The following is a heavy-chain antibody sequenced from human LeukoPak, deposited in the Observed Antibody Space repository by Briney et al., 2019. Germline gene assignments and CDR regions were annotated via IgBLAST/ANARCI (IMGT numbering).Heavy chain of an antibody. J-gene: IGHJ4*02. CDR3: ASKVPSSGSYYFHYFDY. CDR1: GFTFSSYS. CDR2: ISSSSSYI. V-gene: IGHV3-21*01. Sequence: PGGSLRLSCAASGFTFSSYSMNWVRQAPGKGLEWVSSISSSSSYIYYADSVKGRFTISRDNAKNSLYLQMNSLRAEDTAVYYCASKVPSSGSYYFHYFDYWGQGTLVTVS. D-gene: IGHD1-26*01.